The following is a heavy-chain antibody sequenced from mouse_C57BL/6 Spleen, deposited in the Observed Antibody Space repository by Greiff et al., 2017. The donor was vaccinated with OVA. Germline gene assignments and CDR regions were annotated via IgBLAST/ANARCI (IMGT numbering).Heavy chain of an antibody. V-gene: IGHV1-47*01. Sequence: VQGVESGAELVKPGASVKLSCKASGYTFTTYPIEWMKQTPGQSLEWIGNFHPYNDDTKYNEKFKGKATLTVEKSSSTVYLELSRLTSDDSAVDYCARKGDDYAEGFAYWGQGTLVTVSA. CDR1: GYTFTTYP. D-gene: IGHD2-4*01. CDR3: ARKGDDYAEGFAY. CDR2: FHPYNDDT. J-gene: IGHJ3*01.